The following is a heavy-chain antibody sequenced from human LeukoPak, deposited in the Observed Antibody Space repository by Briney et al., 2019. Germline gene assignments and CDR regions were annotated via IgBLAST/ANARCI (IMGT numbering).Heavy chain of an antibody. CDR1: GFTFSSYS. CDR2: ISSSSSYI. D-gene: IGHD3-10*01. Sequence: PGGSLRLSCAASGFTFSSYSMNWVRQAPGKGLEWVSSISSSSSYIYYADSVKGRFTISRDNAKNSLYLQMNSLRAEDTAVYYCAKDRAITMVRGASYWGQGTLVTVSS. V-gene: IGHV3-21*04. J-gene: IGHJ4*02. CDR3: AKDRAITMVRGASY.